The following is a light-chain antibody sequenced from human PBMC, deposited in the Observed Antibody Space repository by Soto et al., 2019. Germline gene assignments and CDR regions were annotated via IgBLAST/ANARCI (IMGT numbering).Light chain of an antibody. V-gene: IGLV2-14*01. J-gene: IGLJ2*01. CDR1: SSDVGGYNY. Sequence: QSALTQPASVSGSPGQSITISCTGTSSDVGGYNYVSWYQQHPGKAPKLMIYEVSNRPSWVSNRFSGSKSGNTASLTISGRLAEDEADYYCSSYTSSSTLVFGGGTKLTVL. CDR2: EVS. CDR3: SSYTSSSTLV.